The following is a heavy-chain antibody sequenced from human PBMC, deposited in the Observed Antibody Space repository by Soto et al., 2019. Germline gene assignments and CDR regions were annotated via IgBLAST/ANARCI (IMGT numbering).Heavy chain of an antibody. CDR3: AHRPWYAFEP. J-gene: IGHJ5*02. D-gene: IGHD6-13*01. CDR1: GFSLSTTGMG. Sequence: QITLKESGPPLVKPTQTLTLTCTFSGFSLSTTGMGVGWIRQPPGKALEWLALIYWDGEKRYSPSLKSRLTITKDTSKNQVVLTMTNMDPMDTATYYCAHRPWYAFEPWGQGILVTVSS. CDR2: IYWDGEK. V-gene: IGHV2-5*02.